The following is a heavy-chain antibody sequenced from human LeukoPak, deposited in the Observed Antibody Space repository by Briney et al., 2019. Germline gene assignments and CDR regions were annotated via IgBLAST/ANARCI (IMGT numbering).Heavy chain of an antibody. D-gene: IGHD1-26*01. Sequence: GGSLRLSCAASGFTFRSYGMHWVRQAPGKGLEWVAFIRYDGSNKYYADSVKGRFTISRDNSKNTLYLQMNSLRAEDTAVYYCAKESRIVGATSFDYWGRGTLVTVSS. V-gene: IGHV3-30*02. J-gene: IGHJ4*02. CDR3: AKESRIVGATSFDY. CDR2: IRYDGSNK. CDR1: GFTFRSYG.